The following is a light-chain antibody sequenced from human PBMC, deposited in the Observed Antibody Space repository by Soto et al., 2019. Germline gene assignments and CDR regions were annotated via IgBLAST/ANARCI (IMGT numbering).Light chain of an antibody. CDR1: SSDVGSYNL. V-gene: IGLV2-23*01. CDR2: EGS. J-gene: IGLJ1*01. CDR3: CSYAGSSTYV. Sequence: QSALTQPASVSGSPGQSITISCTGPSSDVGSYNLVSWYQQHPGKAPKLMIYEGSKRPSGVSNRFSGSKSGNTASLTISGRQAEDEADYYCCSYAGSSTYVFGTWTKLTVL.